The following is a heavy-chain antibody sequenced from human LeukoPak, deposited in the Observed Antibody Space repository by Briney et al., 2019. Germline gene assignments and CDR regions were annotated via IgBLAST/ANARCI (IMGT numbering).Heavy chain of an antibody. V-gene: IGHV1-2*02. CDR3: ARAETYYDFWSGYYTPYYIDV. Sequence: ASVKVSCKASGYTFTGYYMHWVRQAPGQGLEWMGWINPNSGGTNYAQKFQGRVTMTRDTSISTAYMELSRLRSDDTAVYYCARAETYYDFWSGYYTPYYIDVWGKGTTVTASS. CDR2: INPNSGGT. CDR1: GYTFTGYY. J-gene: IGHJ6*03. D-gene: IGHD3-3*01.